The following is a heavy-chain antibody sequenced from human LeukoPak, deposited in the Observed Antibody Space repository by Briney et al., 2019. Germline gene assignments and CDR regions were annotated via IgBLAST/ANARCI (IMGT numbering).Heavy chain of an antibody. CDR2: INPNSGGT. Sequence: GASVKVSCKASGYTFTGYYMHWVRQAPGQGLEWMGWINPNSGGTNYAQKFQGRVTRTRDTSISTAYMELSRLRSDDTAVYYCPRSDYDSSGYGGPWGQGTLVTVSS. V-gene: IGHV1-2*02. J-gene: IGHJ5*02. CDR1: GYTFTGYY. CDR3: PRSDYDSSGYGGP. D-gene: IGHD3-22*01.